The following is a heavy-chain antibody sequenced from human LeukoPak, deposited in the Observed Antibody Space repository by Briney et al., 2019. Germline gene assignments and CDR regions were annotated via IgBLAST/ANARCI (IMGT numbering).Heavy chain of an antibody. Sequence: ASVKVSCKASGYTFTSYAMHWMRQAPGQRLEWIGWINAGNGNTKYSQKFQGRVTFTRDTSASTAYMELSSLRSEDTAVYYCARDRTDILTGYYRQIDASDIWGQGTMVTVSS. V-gene: IGHV1-3*01. CDR2: INAGNGNT. J-gene: IGHJ3*02. CDR3: ARDRTDILTGYYRQIDASDI. D-gene: IGHD3-9*01. CDR1: GYTFTSYA.